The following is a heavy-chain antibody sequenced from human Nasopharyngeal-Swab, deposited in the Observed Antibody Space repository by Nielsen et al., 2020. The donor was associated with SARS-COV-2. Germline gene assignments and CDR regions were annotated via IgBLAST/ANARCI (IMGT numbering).Heavy chain of an antibody. V-gene: IGHV3-30*18. Sequence: GGRGQGKGMAWEAVISYDGSNKYYADSVKGRFTISRDNSKNTLYLQMNSLRAEDTAVYYCAKDFHPLLIAVAATRGCYFDYWGQGTLVTVSS. J-gene: IGHJ4*02. CDR2: ISYDGSNK. CDR3: AKDFHPLLIAVAATRGCYFDY. D-gene: IGHD6-19*01.